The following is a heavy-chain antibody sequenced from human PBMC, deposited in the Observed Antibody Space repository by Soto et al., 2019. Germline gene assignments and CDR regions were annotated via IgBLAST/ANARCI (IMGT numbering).Heavy chain of an antibody. CDR2: MNPNSGGA. V-gene: IGHV1-2*02. J-gene: IGHJ4*01. Sequence: ASVKVSCKASGYTFTGYYTHWVRQAPGQGLEWMGWMNPNSGGAYFAQKFQGRVTLTRDTSISTAYIEVNSLTSDDTAVYYCTKCNIEYSYGLCDAFDNWGQGTPVTVSS. CDR1: GYTFTGYY. CDR3: TKCNIEYSYGLCDAFDN. D-gene: IGHD5-18*01.